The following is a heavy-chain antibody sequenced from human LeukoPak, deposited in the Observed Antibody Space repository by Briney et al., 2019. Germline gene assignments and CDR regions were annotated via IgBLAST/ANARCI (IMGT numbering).Heavy chain of an antibody. CDR3: AESRDGYNPGADGFDI. D-gene: IGHD5-12*01. J-gene: IGHJ3*02. CDR2: IYYSGST. CDR1: GGSISSSSYY. Sequence: SETLSLTCTVSGGSISSSSYYWGWIRQPPGEGLEWIGSIYYSGSTYYNPSLKSRVTISVDTSKNQFSLKLSSVTAADTAVYYCAESRDGYNPGADGFDIWGQGTMVTVSS. V-gene: IGHV4-39*01.